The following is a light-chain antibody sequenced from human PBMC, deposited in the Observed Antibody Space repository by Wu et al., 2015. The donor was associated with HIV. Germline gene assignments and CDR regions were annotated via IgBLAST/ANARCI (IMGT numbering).Light chain of an antibody. J-gene: IGKJ5*01. V-gene: IGKV3-11*01. CDR3: HQRSTWPLT. CDR1: QSLSFY. Sequence: EIVLTQSPVTLSLSPGERATLSCRASQSLSFYLAWYQQKPGRAPRLLVYDAFNRPPGIPARFSGSGSGTDFTLTISSLEPEDFAIYYCHQRSTWPLTFGQGTRLEMK. CDR2: DAF.